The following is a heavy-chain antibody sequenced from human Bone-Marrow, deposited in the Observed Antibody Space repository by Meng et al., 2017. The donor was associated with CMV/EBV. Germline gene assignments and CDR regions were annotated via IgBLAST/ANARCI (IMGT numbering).Heavy chain of an antibody. CDR1: GYTFTGYY. Sequence: ASVKVSCKASGYTFTGYYMHWVRQAPGQGLEWMGWVNPNSGGTNYAQKFQGRVTMTRDTSISTAYMELSRRKSDHTAVYYCTRYNWNYGSWDPWGQGTLVTVSS. V-gene: IGHV1-2*02. CDR3: TRYNWNYGSWDP. J-gene: IGHJ5*02. CDR2: VNPNSGGT. D-gene: IGHD1-7*01.